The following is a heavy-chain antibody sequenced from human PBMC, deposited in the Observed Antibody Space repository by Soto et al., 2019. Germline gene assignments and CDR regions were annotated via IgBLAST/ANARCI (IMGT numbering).Heavy chain of an antibody. CDR2: IYYSGRT. Sequence: QVQLQESGPGLVKPSETLSLTCTVSGGSISSYYWSWIRQPPGKGLEWIGYIYYSGRTNYNPSLKSRVTISVDTSKNQFSLKLSSVTAADTAVYYCARGYCSSTSCYIWDNWFDPWGQGTRVTVSS. J-gene: IGHJ5*02. V-gene: IGHV4-59*01. CDR3: ARGYCSSTSCYIWDNWFDP. D-gene: IGHD2-2*02. CDR1: GGSISSYY.